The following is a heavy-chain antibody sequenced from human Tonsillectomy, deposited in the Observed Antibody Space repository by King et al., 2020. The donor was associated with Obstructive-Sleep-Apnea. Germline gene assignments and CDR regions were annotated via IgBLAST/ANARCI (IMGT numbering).Heavy chain of an antibody. Sequence: VQLVESGGVVVQPGGSLRLSCAASGFTFDDYTMHWVRQAPGKGLEWVSLISWDGESTHYADFVKGRFTISRDNSKNSLYLQMNSLRTEDTALYYCAKGVVPAAMGGYFDYWGQGTLVTVSS. CDR2: ISWDGEST. J-gene: IGHJ4*02. V-gene: IGHV3-43*01. D-gene: IGHD2-2*01. CDR3: AKGVVPAAMGGYFDY. CDR1: GFTFDDYT.